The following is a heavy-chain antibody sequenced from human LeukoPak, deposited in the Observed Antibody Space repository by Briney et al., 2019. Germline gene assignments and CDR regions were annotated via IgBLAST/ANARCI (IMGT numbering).Heavy chain of an antibody. J-gene: IGHJ6*03. D-gene: IGHD4-11*01. CDR2: INPSGGST. CDR1: GYTFTSYY. Sequence: ASVKVSCKASGYTFTSYYMHWVRQAPGQGLEWMGIINPSGGSTSYAQKFQGRVTMTRDMATSTVYMELSRLRSEDTAVYYRARSAYDYSNYGPLSYYYYYYMDVWGKGTTVTVSS. V-gene: IGHV1-46*01. CDR3: ARSAYDYSNYGPLSYYYYYYMDV.